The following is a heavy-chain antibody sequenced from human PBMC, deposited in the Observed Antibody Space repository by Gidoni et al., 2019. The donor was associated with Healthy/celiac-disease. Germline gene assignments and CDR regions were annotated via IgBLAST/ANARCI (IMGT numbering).Heavy chain of an antibody. CDR2: ISSSGSTI. D-gene: IGHD3-9*01. J-gene: IGHJ4*02. Sequence: QVQLVESGGGLFKPGGSLSLSCAASGFTFGDYSMSWIRQAPGKGLEGVSYISSSGSTIYYDDSVKGRFTISRDNAKNSMYLQMNSLRAEDTAVYYCARVSGGDILTGYQPDYFDYWGQGTLVTVSS. CDR1: GFTFGDYS. CDR3: ARVSGGDILTGYQPDYFDY. V-gene: IGHV3-11*01.